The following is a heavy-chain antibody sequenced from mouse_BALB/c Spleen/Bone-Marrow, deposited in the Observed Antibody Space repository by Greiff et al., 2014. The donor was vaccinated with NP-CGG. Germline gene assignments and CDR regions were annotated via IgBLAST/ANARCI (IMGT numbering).Heavy chain of an antibody. V-gene: IGHV1S81*02. D-gene: IGHD4-1*01. Sequence: QVQLQQSGAELVKPGTSVKLSCKASGYTFTTYYMYWVKQRPGQGLEWIGEINPNNGGTSFKEKFKSKATLTVDKSSSTAYMQLSSLTSEDSAVYYCTRGRTWDFDYWGQGTTLTVSS. CDR3: TRGRTWDFDY. J-gene: IGHJ2*01. CDR1: GYTFTTYY. CDR2: INPNNGGT.